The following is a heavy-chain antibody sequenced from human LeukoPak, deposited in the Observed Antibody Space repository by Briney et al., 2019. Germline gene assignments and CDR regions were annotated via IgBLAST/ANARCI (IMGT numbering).Heavy chain of an antibody. V-gene: IGHV3-30*03. D-gene: IGHD6-13*01. CDR1: GFTFSSYG. CDR3: ATIAAAATNDPFDI. J-gene: IGHJ3*02. CDR2: ISYDESNK. Sequence: GGSLRLSCAASGFTFSSYGMHWVRQAPGKGLEWVAFISYDESNKYYADPVKGRFTISRDNSKNALYLQMNSLGAADMAVYYCATIAAAATNDPFDIWGQGTMVTVSS.